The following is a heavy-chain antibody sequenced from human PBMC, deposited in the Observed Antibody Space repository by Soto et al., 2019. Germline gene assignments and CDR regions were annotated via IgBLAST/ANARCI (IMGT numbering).Heavy chain of an antibody. CDR3: ASTVVVVAAITPSDGSTYFQH. CDR1: GGTFSSYT. V-gene: IGHV1-69*02. D-gene: IGHD2-15*01. J-gene: IGHJ1*01. Sequence: QVQLVQSGAEVKKPGSSVKVSCKASGGTFSSYTISWVRQAPGQGLEWMGRIIPILGIANYAQQFQGRVTITADKSTSTAYMELSSLRSEDTAVYYFASTVVVVAAITPSDGSTYFQHWGQGTLVTVSS. CDR2: IIPILGIA.